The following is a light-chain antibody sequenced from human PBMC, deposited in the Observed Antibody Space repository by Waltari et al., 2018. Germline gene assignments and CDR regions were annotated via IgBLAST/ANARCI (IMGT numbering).Light chain of an antibody. CDR3: IQALQAPFT. CDR2: FGF. V-gene: IGKV2-28*01. CDR1: QSLLSGNGYNY. Sequence: DIVMTQSPLSLPVTLGEPASLSCRSSQSLLSGNGYNYLNWYFQKSGKSQRLLIYFGFNPASAAPGRFSGSGSGTNFTLKTNNVEADDVGMSYFIQALQAPFTFGPGTTLDI. J-gene: IGKJ3*01.